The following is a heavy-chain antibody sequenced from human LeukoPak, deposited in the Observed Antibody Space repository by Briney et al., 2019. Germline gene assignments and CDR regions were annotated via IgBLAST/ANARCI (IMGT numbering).Heavy chain of an antibody. CDR3: ARRRRYFDWLTSGDDAFDI. V-gene: IGHV3-21*01. D-gene: IGHD3-9*01. CDR1: GFTFSSYS. CDR2: ISSSSCI. J-gene: IGHJ3*02. Sequence: GGSLRLSCAASGFTFSSYSMNWVRQAPGKGLEWVSSISSSSCIYYADSVKGRFTISRDNAKNSLYLQMNSLRAEDTAVYYCARRRRYFDWLTSGDDAFDIWGQGTMVTVSS.